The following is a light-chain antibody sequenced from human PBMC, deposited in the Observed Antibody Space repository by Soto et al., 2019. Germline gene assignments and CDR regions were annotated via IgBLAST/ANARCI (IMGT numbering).Light chain of an antibody. J-gene: IGKJ1*01. V-gene: IGKV3-20*01. CDR1: QSVSNNY. Sequence: EIVLTQSPCTLSLSPWERATLSFMASQSVSNNYLAWYQQKPGQAPRLLIYGASNRATGIPDRFSGSGSGTDFTLTVSRLEPEDFAVYYCQQYGSSGTFGQGTKVDIK. CDR3: QQYGSSGT. CDR2: GAS.